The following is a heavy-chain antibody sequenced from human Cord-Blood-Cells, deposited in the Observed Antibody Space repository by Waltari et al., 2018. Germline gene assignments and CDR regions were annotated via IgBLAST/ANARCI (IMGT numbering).Heavy chain of an antibody. V-gene: IGHV3-15*01. J-gene: IGHJ6*03. Sequence: EVQLVESGGGLVKPGGSLRLSCAASGFTFSNAWMSWVRQAPGKGLEWVGRIKSKTDGGTTDYAAPVKGRFTISRDDSKNTLYLQMNSLKTEDTAVYYCTTGMMDGDSHYYYYYYMDVWGKGTTVTVSS. D-gene: IGHD4-17*01. CDR1: GFTFSNAW. CDR2: IKSKTDGGTT. CDR3: TTGMMDGDSHYYYYYYMDV.